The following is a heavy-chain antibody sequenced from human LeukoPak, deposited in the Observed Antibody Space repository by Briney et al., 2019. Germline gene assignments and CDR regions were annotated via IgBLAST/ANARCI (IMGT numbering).Heavy chain of an antibody. J-gene: IGHJ6*02. Sequence: GGSLRLSCAASGFTFSSYAMSWVRQAPGKGLEGVSAISGSGGSTYYADSVKGRFTISRDNSKNTLYLQMTSLRAEDTAVYYCAKGLCGGDCYVYYYYYGMDVWGQGTTVTVSS. CDR1: GFTFSSYA. V-gene: IGHV3-23*01. CDR3: AKGLCGGDCYVYYYYYGMDV. CDR2: ISGSGGST. D-gene: IGHD2-21*02.